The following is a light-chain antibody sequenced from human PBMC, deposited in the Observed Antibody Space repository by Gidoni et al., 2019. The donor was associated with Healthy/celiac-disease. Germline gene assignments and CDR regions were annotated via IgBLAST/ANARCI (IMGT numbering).Light chain of an antibody. CDR1: QSLLHSNGYNY. V-gene: IGKV2-28*01. CDR3: MQALQTSYT. J-gene: IGKJ2*01. CDR2: LGS. Sequence: DIVMTQSPLSLPVTPGEPASISCRSSQSLLHSNGYNYLDWYLQKPGQSPQLLIYLGSTRASGVPDRFSGSGSGTDFTLKISRVEADDVGVYYCMQALQTSYTFGQGTKLEIK.